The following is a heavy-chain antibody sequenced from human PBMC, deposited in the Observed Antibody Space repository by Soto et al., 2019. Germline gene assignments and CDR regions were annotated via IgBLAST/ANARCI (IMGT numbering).Heavy chain of an antibody. CDR3: VRDRYSSSGWFDP. CDR1: GDSVPSYSAA. V-gene: IGHV6-1*01. D-gene: IGHD3-10*01. Sequence: PSQTLSLTCVISGDSVPSYSAAWNWIRQSPSGGLEWLGRTYYRSRFFSDYAESVKSRIIINPDTSKNQFSLQLKSVTPEDTAVYYCVRDRYSSSGWFDPWGQGTPVT. CDR2: TYYRSRFFS. J-gene: IGHJ5*02.